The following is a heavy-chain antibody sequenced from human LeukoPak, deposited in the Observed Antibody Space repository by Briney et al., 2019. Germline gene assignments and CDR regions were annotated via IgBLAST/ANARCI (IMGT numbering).Heavy chain of an antibody. Sequence: GGSLRLSCAASGFTFRNYWMHWVRQAPGKGLVWVSHINHDGSSTTYADSVKGRFTISRDNAKNTLYLQMNSLRAEDTAVYYCADPFGDAFDMWGQGTMVTVSS. CDR3: ADPFGDAFDM. CDR1: GFTFRNYW. D-gene: IGHD3-3*01. J-gene: IGHJ3*02. V-gene: IGHV3-74*01. CDR2: INHDGSST.